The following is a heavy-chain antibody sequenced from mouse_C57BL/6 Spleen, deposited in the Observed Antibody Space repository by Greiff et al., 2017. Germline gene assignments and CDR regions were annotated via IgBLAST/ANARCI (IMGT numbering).Heavy chain of an antibody. CDR3: ARRAGSLFAY. V-gene: IGHV1-18*01. J-gene: IGHJ3*01. D-gene: IGHD4-1*01. Sequence: EVKLVESGPELVKPGASVKIPCKASGYTFTDYNMDWVKQSHGKSLEWIGDINPNNGGTIYNQKFKGKATLTVDKSSSTAYMELRSLTSEDTAVYYCARRAGSLFAYWGQGTLVTVSA. CDR1: GYTFTDYN. CDR2: INPNNGGT.